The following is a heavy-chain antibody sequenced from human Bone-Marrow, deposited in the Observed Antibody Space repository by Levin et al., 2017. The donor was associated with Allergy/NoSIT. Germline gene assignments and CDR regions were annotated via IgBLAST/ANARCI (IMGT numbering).Heavy chain of an antibody. CDR3: AREVIPRGSSRQWLPLDWFDP. V-gene: IGHV1-3*01. CDR2: INPVNGNT. D-gene: IGHD5-12*01. CDR1: GYSFTHYA. J-gene: IGHJ5*02. Sequence: ASVKVSCKASGYSFTHYAIHWVRQDPGQRLEWMGWINPVNGNTKYSQNFQGRVTITKDTSASTVYVELSSLRSEDTAVYYCAREVIPRGSSRQWLPLDWFDPWGQGTLVTVSS.